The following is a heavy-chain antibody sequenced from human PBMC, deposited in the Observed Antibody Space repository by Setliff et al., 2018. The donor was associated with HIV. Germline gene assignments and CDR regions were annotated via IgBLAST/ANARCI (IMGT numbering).Heavy chain of an antibody. CDR2: IIPILGIA. D-gene: IGHD2-21*02. CDR1: GGTFSSYA. J-gene: IGHJ6*02. CDR3: ARSYIAFLSTGDDGMDV. V-gene: IGHV1-69*10. Sequence: SVKVSCKASGGTFSSYAISWVRQAPGQGLEWMGGIIPILGIANYAQKFQGRVTITADKSTSTAYMELNRLRSDDTAVYYCARSYIAFLSTGDDGMDVWGQGTTVTVSS.